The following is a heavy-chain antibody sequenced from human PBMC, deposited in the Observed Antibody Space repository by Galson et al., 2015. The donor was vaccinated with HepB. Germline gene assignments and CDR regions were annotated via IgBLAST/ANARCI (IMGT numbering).Heavy chain of an antibody. CDR1: GFAFGNYG. D-gene: IGHD6-13*01. CDR3: AREDATITVAALEY. J-gene: IGHJ4*01. V-gene: IGHV3-33*01. CDR2: IWKDGSNK. Sequence: SLRLSCAASGFAFGNYGMHWVRQAPGKGLEWMALIWKDGSNKHYADSLKGRFRISRDNAQNTLFLEADSLRAEDTAVYYCAREDATITVAALEYWGHGVLVTVTS.